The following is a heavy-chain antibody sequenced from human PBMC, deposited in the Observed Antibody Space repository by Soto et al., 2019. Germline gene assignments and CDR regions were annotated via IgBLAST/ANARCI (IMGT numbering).Heavy chain of an antibody. CDR2: ISSRSSDI. CDR1: GFTFSAYG. CDR3: ARVLGIAVVKSNYMDV. D-gene: IGHD2-2*03. Sequence: EVQLVESGGGLVKPGGSLRLSCTASGFTFSAYGMNWVRQAPGKGLEWVSFISSRSSDIYHADSVKGRFTISRDNAKNSLFLQMDRLRAEDTAVYYCARVLGIAVVKSNYMDVWGKGTTVTVSS. V-gene: IGHV3-21*01. J-gene: IGHJ6*03.